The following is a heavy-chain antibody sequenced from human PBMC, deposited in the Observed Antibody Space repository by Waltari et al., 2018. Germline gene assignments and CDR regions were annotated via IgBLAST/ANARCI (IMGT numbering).Heavy chain of an antibody. Sequence: QVQLVQSGAEVKKPGASVKVSCKASGYTFTGYYMHWVRQAPGQGLEWMGRINPNRGKTGYAQKFQGRVTITRNTSISTAYMELSSLRSEDTAVYYCARIKRKLASFDYWGQGTLVTVSS. J-gene: IGHJ4*02. CDR3: ARIKRKLASFDY. V-gene: IGHV1-8*03. CDR2: INPNRGKT. D-gene: IGHD6-13*01. CDR1: GYTFTGYY.